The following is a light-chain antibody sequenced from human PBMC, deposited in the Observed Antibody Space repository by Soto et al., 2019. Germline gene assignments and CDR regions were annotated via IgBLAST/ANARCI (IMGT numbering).Light chain of an antibody. CDR1: QSISSY. J-gene: IGKJ1*01. CDR2: AAS. V-gene: IGKV1-39*01. Sequence: DIQMTQSPSSLSASVGDRVPITSRASQSISSYLNWYQQKPGKAPKVLIYAASTLQSGVPSRFSGSGSGTDFTLTISSLQLEDFATYYCQQSYNTPLTFGQGTKVDI. CDR3: QQSYNTPLT.